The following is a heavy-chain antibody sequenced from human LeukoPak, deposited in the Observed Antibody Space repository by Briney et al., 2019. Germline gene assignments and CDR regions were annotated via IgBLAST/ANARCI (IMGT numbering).Heavy chain of an antibody. D-gene: IGHD2-21*02. CDR2: IIPIFGTA. CDR3: ARVPFHCGGDCWRGGAQNYYYYYGMDV. CDR1: GGTFSSYA. V-gene: IGHV1-69*13. Sequence: SVKVSCKASGGTFSSYAISWVRQAPGQGLEWMGGIIPIFGTANYAQKFQGRVTITADESTSTAYMELSSLRSEDTAVYYCARVPFHCGGDCWRGGAQNYYYYYGMDVWGQGTTVTVSS. J-gene: IGHJ6*02.